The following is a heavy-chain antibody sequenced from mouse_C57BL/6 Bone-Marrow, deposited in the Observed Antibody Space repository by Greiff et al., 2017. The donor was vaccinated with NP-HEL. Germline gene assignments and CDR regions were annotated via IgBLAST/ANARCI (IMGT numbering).Heavy chain of an antibody. CDR1: GYALTNYL. D-gene: IGHD2-2*01. V-gene: IGHV1-54*01. J-gene: IGHJ1*03. Sequence: VQLQQSGAELVRPGTSVKVSCKASGYALTNYLIEWVKQRPGQGLEWIGVINPGSGGTNYNEKFKGKATLTADKSSSTAYMQLSSLTSEDSAVYFCAREDGYAYFDVWGTGTTVTVSS. CDR3: AREDGYAYFDV. CDR2: INPGSGGT.